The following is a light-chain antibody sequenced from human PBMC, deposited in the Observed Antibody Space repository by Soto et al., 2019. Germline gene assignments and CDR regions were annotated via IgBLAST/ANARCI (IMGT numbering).Light chain of an antibody. CDR1: SSDIGGYNS. Sequence: QSALTQSPSASGSPGQSVTISCTGTSSDIGGYNSVSWYQQHPGKAPKLMFYEVTKRPSGVPDRFSGSKSGNTASLTVSGLQAEDEADYYCSSYAVSNNVIFGGGTKLTVL. V-gene: IGLV2-8*01. J-gene: IGLJ2*01. CDR3: SSYAVSNNVI. CDR2: EVT.